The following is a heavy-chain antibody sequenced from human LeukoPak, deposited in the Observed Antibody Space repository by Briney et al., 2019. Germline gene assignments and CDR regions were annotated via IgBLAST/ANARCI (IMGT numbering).Heavy chain of an antibody. Sequence: AASVKVSCKASGYTFTSYYMHWVRQAPGQGLEWMGLIDPSSSSTSYAQKFKGRVTMTRGVSTSTVYMELSSLRSDDTAAYYCARQLYSTSSPRVFAYWGQVTLVTVSS. J-gene: IGHJ4*01. CDR2: IDPSSSST. D-gene: IGHD6-6*01. CDR1: GYTFTSYY. V-gene: IGHV1-46*01. CDR3: ARQLYSTSSPRVFAY.